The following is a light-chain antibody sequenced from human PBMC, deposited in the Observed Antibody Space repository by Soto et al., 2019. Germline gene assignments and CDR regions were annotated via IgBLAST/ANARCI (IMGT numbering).Light chain of an antibody. J-gene: IGLJ2*01. CDR1: SSDIGSFNF. V-gene: IGLV2-14*03. CDR2: DVS. Sequence: QSALTQPASVSGSPGPSITISCTGTSSDIGSFNFVSWYQQHPGKAPRLIIYDVSNRPSGVSNRFSGSKSGNTASLTISGLQAEDEADYYCSSYTSTFTRIFGGGTKLTVL. CDR3: SSYTSTFTRI.